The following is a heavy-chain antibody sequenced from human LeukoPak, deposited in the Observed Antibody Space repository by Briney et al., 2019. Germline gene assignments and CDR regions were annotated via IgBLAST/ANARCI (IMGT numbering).Heavy chain of an antibody. J-gene: IGHJ4*02. CDR2: IGRGIT. Sequence: PGGSLRLSCAAFGFTFSSYSVNWVRQAPGKGLEWVAHIGRGITYADSVKGRFTISRDNAKNSVYLQMNSLRADDTAVYYCAKSNTDGWSIAARFAGYWGQGTLVTVSS. V-gene: IGHV3-48*04. D-gene: IGHD6-6*01. CDR1: GFTFSSYS. CDR3: AKSNTDGWSIAARFAGY.